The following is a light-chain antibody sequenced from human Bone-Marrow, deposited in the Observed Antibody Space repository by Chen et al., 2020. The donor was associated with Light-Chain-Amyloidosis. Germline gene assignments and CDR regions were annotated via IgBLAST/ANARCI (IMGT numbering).Light chain of an antibody. CDR1: QSISNY. Sequence: DIQMTQSPSSLSASVGDRVTMTCRASQSISNYLNWYQQRPGKAPKPLIHSASTLQSGVPSRFSGSGFGTDFTLTISSLQPEDFASYYCQQTYNAPGFGPGTKVDI. J-gene: IGKJ3*01. CDR3: QQTYNAPG. CDR2: SAS. V-gene: IGKV1-39*01.